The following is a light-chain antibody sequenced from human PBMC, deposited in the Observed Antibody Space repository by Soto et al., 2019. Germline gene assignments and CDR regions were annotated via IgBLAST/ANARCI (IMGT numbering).Light chain of an antibody. CDR1: SSDVGGYNY. J-gene: IGLJ1*01. V-gene: IGLV2-14*01. Sequence: QSALTQPASVSGSPGQSVTISCTGTSSDVGGYNYVSWYQQQPGKAPKLMIYDVSNRPSGVSNRFSGSKSGNTASLTISVLPAEDEAYYYCSSYTSSSALVFGAGTKLTVL. CDR3: SSYTSSSALV. CDR2: DVS.